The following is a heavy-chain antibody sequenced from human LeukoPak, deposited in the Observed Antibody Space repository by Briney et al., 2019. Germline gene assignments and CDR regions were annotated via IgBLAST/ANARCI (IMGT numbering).Heavy chain of an antibody. Sequence: SETLSLTCSVSDGSINSYYWNWIRRPPGKGLEWIGYLYYNGNTNYNPSLKSRVTMSVDTSKNLFSLKVSSVTAADTAVYYCARGRSNYYGMDVWGQGTTVTVSS. V-gene: IGHV4-59*01. CDR1: DGSINSYY. CDR3: ARGRSNYYGMDV. J-gene: IGHJ6*02. D-gene: IGHD1-26*01. CDR2: LYYNGNT.